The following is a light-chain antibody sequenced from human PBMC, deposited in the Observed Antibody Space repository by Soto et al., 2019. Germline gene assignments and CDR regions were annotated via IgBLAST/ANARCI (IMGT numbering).Light chain of an antibody. J-gene: IGKJ5*01. Sequence: IQVTQSPSSLSASVGESVTITCRASQDIDNYLNWYQHRPGEAPKLLIYAASYLETGVSTRCSGSGSGTDFSFTITSLRPEDSATYYGQQHDTRPTMTFGQGTRLEI. CDR2: AAS. CDR3: QQHDTRPTMT. CDR1: QDIDNY. V-gene: IGKV1-33*01.